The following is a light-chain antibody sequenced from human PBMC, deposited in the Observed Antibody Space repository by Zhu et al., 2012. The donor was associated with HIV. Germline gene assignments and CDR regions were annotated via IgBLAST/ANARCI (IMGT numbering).Light chain of an antibody. Sequence: DIQLTQSPSFLSASVGDRVTITCRASQGISNHLAWYHQKPGKAPKLLIYGASVLQSGVPSRFSGSGSGTEFTLTISSLQSEDFAVYYCQQYNNWPPTFGQGTKVEIK. V-gene: IGKV1-9*01. CDR3: QQYNNWPPT. CDR2: GAS. CDR1: QGISNH. J-gene: IGKJ1*01.